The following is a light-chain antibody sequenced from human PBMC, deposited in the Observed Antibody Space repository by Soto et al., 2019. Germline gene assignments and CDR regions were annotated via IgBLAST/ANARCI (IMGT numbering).Light chain of an antibody. CDR2: GAP. J-gene: IGKJ1*01. V-gene: IGKV3-15*01. CDR1: QGVSSSY. CDR3: QQFNNRLRT. Sequence: MVLTQSPATLSLYPGERATRSCRASQGVSSSYLAWYQQKPGQAPRLLIYGAPTSATGIPARFSGRGSGTECTLTISRLQAEDVKGYCCQQFNNRLRTFSPGTKVDIK.